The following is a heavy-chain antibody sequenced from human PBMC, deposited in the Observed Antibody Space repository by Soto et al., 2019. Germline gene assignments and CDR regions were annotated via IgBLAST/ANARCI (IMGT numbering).Heavy chain of an antibody. CDR2: ISSNGKYR. J-gene: IGHJ3*01. V-gene: IGHV3-11*05. Sequence: QEQLVESGGGLVKPGGSLRLSCAASRFTFSDYYMTWIRQAPGKGLEWVSYISSNGKYRGYADSVKGRFTISRDNAENSLYLQMDSLRAEDTAVYYCARNYDISTAGIFDSWGPGTLVTVSS. CDR1: RFTFSDYY. D-gene: IGHD3-9*01. CDR3: ARNYDISTAGIFDS.